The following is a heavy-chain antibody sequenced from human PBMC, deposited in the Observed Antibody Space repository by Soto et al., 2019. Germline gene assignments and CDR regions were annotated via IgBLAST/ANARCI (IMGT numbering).Heavy chain of an antibody. D-gene: IGHD5-12*01. Sequence: SETLSLTCTDSGGSISSGGYYWSWIRQHPGKGLEWIGYIYYSGSTYYNPSLKSRVTISVDTSKNQFSLKLSSVTAADTAVYYCARVDQERRWLQHVDYRGQGTLVTVSS. CDR1: GGSISSGGYY. V-gene: IGHV4-31*03. CDR2: IYYSGST. CDR3: ARVDQERRWLQHVDY. J-gene: IGHJ4*02.